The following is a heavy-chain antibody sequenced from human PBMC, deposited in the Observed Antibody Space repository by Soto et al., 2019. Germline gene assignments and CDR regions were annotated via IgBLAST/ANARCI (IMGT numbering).Heavy chain of an antibody. J-gene: IGHJ4*02. Sequence: ASVKVSCKASGYTLTSYGISWVRQAPGQGLEWMGWISAYNGNTNYAQKLQGRVTMTTDTSTSTAYMELRSLRSDDTAVYYCARVSPPSFWSGYYLGCWGQGTLVTVSS. CDR2: ISAYNGNT. CDR1: GYTLTSYG. CDR3: ARVSPPSFWSGYYLGC. D-gene: IGHD3-3*01. V-gene: IGHV1-18*01.